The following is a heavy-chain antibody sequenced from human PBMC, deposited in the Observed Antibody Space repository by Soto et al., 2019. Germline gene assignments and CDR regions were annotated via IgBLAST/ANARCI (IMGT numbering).Heavy chain of an antibody. CDR2: ISGSGGSI. Sequence: HPGGSLRLSCAASGFTFSSYAMSWVRQAPGKGLEWVSAISGSGGSIYSADSVKGRFTISRDIPKNTLYLKMNSLRAEDTALYYCAKDYYDSSVYYYFDYGGQGTLVTVSS. CDR3: AKDYYDSSVYYYFDY. CDR1: GFTFSSYA. J-gene: IGHJ4*02. V-gene: IGHV3-23*01. D-gene: IGHD3-22*01.